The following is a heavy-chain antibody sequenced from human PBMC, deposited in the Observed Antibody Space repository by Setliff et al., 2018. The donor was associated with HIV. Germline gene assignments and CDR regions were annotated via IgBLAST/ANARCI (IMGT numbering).Heavy chain of an antibody. CDR1: GFTFSSYW. CDR2: INSDGSST. Sequence: GSLRLSCAASGFTFSSYWMHWVRQVPGRGLVWVSRINSDGSSTTYADSVKGRFTISRDNAKNTLFLQMNSVRAEDTAVYYCARGSCRSCNWFDPWGQGTLVTVSS. CDR3: ARGSCRSCNWFDP. D-gene: IGHD6-6*01. V-gene: IGHV3-74*01. J-gene: IGHJ5*02.